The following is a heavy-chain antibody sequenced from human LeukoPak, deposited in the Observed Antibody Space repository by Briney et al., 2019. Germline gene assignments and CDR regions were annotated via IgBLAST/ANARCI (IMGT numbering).Heavy chain of an antibody. CDR1: GFTFSTYN. V-gene: IGHV3-21*01. D-gene: IGHD2-15*01. J-gene: IGHJ4*02. Sequence: GGSLRLXCAASGFTFSTYNMNWVRQPPGKGLEWVSSISNTKNEMYYADSVKGRFTISRNNAKNSLYLQMNSLRAEDTAVYYCAREGRSTSVWCSGGSCYDFDYWGQGVLVTVSS. CDR2: ISNTKNEM. CDR3: AREGRSTSVWCSGGSCYDFDY.